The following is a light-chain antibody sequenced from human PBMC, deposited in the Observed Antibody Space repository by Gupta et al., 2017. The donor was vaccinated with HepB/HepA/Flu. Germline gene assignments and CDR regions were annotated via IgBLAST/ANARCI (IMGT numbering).Light chain of an antibody. V-gene: IGKV3-20*01. CDR3: QQHGNTPPRT. CDR1: QTIRSAY. J-gene: IGKJ1*01. CDR2: SAS. Sequence: EIVLTHSPGTLSLSPGDRATLSCRASQTIRSAYLAWYQQNPGQAPRLLISSASIRATGSPERCTGSGWWTAVTLTISRREPEDFAVDYCQQHGNTPPRTFGQGTQVEIK.